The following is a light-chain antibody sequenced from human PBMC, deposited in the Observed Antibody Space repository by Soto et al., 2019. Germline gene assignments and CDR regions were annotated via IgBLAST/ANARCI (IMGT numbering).Light chain of an antibody. V-gene: IGKV3-20*01. J-gene: IGKJ2*01. Sequence: ESVLTQSPGTLSLSPGERATLSCRASQSVSSSYLAWYQQKPGQAPRLLIYGASSRATGIPDLVSGSGSGTAFTLTISRLEPEDCAVDYYQQDGNSRLYTFGQGTKLEIK. CDR3: QQDGNSRLYT. CDR2: GAS. CDR1: QSVSSSY.